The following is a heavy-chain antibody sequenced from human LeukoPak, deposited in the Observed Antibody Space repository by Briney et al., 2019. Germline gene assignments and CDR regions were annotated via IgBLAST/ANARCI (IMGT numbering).Heavy chain of an antibody. Sequence: PGGSLRLSCAASGFTFSSYGMSWVRQAPGKGLEWVSAISGSGGSTYYADSVKGRFTISRDNSKNTLYLQMNSLRAEDTAVYYCAKAYGSYLGAFDIWGQGTMVTVSS. V-gene: IGHV3-23*01. CDR1: GFTFSSYG. J-gene: IGHJ3*02. D-gene: IGHD1-26*01. CDR3: AKAYGSYLGAFDI. CDR2: ISGSGGST.